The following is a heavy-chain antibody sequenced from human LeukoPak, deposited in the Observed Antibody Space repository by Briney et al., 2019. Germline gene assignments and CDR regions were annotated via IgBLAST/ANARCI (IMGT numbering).Heavy chain of an antibody. J-gene: IGHJ4*02. CDR1: GRPISNYH. CDR2: IYYSGST. Sequence: AAETLSLTCTVSGRPISNYHWSWLRQPPGKGLEWLGRIYYSGSTIFNPSLKSRVTISVDTSKSQFSLKLSSVTAADTAVYYCARSLYCYVSGSREFDYWGQGTLVTVSS. V-gene: IGHV4-59*01. CDR3: ARSLYCYVSGSREFDY. D-gene: IGHD3-10*01.